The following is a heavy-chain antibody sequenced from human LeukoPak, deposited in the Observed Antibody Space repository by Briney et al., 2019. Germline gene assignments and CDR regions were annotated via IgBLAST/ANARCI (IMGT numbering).Heavy chain of an antibody. V-gene: IGHV3-23*01. D-gene: IGHD3-10*01. CDR3: AKAPPNVLLWFGELLSVFDY. J-gene: IGHJ4*02. CDR2: ISDSGGST. Sequence: QAGGSLRLSCAASGFTFSSYAMSWVRQAPGKGLEWVSAISDSGGSTYYADSVKGRFTISRDNSKNTLYLQMNSLRAEDTAVYYCAKAPPNVLLWFGELLSVFDYWGQGTLVTVSS. CDR1: GFTFSSYA.